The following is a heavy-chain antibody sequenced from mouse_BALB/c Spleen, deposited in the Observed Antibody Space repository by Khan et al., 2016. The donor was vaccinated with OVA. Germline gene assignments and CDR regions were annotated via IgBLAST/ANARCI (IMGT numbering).Heavy chain of an antibody. D-gene: IGHD2-12*01. V-gene: IGHV9-4*02. CDR3: ARGGANIYRNDGGAMDY. Sequence: QIQLVQSGPELKKPGETVRISCKASGYTFTTAGMQWVQKMPGKGLKWIGWINTHSGVPKYAEDFKGRFAFSLETSASTVYLQITNLKNEDTATFYWARGGANIYRNDGGAMDYWGQGTSVTVSS. CDR2: INTHSGVP. CDR1: GYTFTTAG. J-gene: IGHJ4*01.